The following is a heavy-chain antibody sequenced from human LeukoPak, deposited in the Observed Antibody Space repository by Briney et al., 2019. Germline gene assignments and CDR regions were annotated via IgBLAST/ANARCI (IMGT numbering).Heavy chain of an antibody. CDR1: GFTFSSYE. CDR2: ICSSGSTI. Sequence: GGSLRLSCAASGFTFSSYEMNWVRQAPGKGLEWVSYICSSGSTIYYADSVKGRFTISRDNAKNSLYLQMNSLRAEDTAVYYCARASLWFGELLSEFVYWGQGTLVTVSS. J-gene: IGHJ4*02. CDR3: ARASLWFGELLSEFVY. V-gene: IGHV3-48*03. D-gene: IGHD3-10*01.